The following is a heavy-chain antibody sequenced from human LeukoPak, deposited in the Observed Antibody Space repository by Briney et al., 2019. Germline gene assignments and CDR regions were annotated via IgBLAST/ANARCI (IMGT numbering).Heavy chain of an antibody. CDR2: IYRGDSDI. CDR3: ACRVAGSPFDY. J-gene: IGHJ4*02. V-gene: IGHV5-51*01. CDR1: GYSFTSYW. Sequence: GGSLKISCKGSGYSFTSYWIGWVRQMPGKGVGWMGIIYRGDSDIIYSPSSQGQVTISADKSINTASPQWSSLKASDTAMYYCACRVAGSPFDYWGQGALVTLSS. D-gene: IGHD6-19*01.